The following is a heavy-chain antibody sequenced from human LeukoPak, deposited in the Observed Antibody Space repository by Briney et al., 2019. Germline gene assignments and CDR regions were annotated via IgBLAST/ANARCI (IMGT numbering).Heavy chain of an antibody. Sequence: SSETLSLTCTFSGGSINSNNYYWGWIRQPPGKGLEWIGSIYYSGSTYYNPSLKSRVTISLDTSKNQFSLKLSSVTAADTAVYFCARQGRQQLVPEFDYWGQGTLVTASS. CDR2: IYYSGST. V-gene: IGHV4-39*01. J-gene: IGHJ4*02. CDR1: GGSINSNNYY. CDR3: ARQGRQQLVPEFDY. D-gene: IGHD6-13*01.